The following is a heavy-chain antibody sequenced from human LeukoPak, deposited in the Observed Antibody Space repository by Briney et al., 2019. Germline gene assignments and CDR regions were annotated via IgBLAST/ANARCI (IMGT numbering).Heavy chain of an antibody. Sequence: GASVKVSCKASGGTFSSYAISWVRQAPGQGLEWMGGIIPIFGTANYAQKFQGRVTITADESTSTAYMELSSLRSEDTGVYYCARSRDYYYGSGSYGYWGQGTLVTVSS. CDR3: ARSRDYYYGSGSYGY. CDR2: IIPIFGTA. V-gene: IGHV1-69*13. CDR1: GGTFSSYA. D-gene: IGHD3-10*01. J-gene: IGHJ4*02.